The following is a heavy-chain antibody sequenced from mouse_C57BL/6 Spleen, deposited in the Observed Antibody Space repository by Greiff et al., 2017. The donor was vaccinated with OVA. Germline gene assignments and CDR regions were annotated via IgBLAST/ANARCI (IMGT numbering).Heavy chain of an antibody. Sequence: QVQLQQSGAELVKPGASVKISCKASGYAFSSYWMNWVKQRPGKGLEWIGQIYPGDGDTNYNGKFKGKATLTADKSSSTAYMQLSSLTSEDSAVYFCAREEDSSGYVAMDYWGQGTSVTVSS. V-gene: IGHV1-80*01. CDR1: GYAFSSYW. CDR2: IYPGDGDT. CDR3: AREEDSSGYVAMDY. D-gene: IGHD3-2*02. J-gene: IGHJ4*01.